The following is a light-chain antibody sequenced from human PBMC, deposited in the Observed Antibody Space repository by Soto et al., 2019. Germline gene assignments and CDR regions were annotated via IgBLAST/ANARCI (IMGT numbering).Light chain of an antibody. CDR1: LSLVYSDGNSN. J-gene: IGKJ2*03. CDR3: MQGRYWPS. Sequence: DVAMTQSPLSLSVTLGQPASISCTSSLSLVYSDGNSNLIWVHQRPGQSPRRLLYKASNRDSGVTDRVSDSGSGTDFALKISRVEAEDVGIYYCMQGRYWPSFGQGTRLDI. CDR2: KAS. V-gene: IGKV2-30*01.